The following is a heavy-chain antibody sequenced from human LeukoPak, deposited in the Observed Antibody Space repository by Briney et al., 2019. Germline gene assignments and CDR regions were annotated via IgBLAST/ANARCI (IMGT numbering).Heavy chain of an antibody. J-gene: IGHJ4*02. CDR3: VLWFCSRTSCYVDY. D-gene: IGHD2-2*01. CDR1: GGSVSSGSYY. V-gene: IGHV4-61*01. Sequence: PSETLSLTCTVSGGSVSSGSYYWSWIRQPPGKGLEWIGYIYYSGSTNYNPSLKNRVTISLDTSKNQFSLRLSSVTAADTAVYYCVLWFCSRTSCYVDYWGQGTLVTVSS. CDR2: IYYSGST.